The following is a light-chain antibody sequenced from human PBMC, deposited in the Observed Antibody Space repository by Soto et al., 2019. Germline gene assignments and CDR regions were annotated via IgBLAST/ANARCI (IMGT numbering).Light chain of an antibody. V-gene: IGKV3-11*01. J-gene: IGKJ3*01. Sequence: EIVLTQSPATLSLSPGERATLSCRASQSVSSYLAWYQQKPGQAPRLLIYDASNRATGIPARFSGSGCGTVFTLTISSLEPEDFAVYYCQQRSNGPPFTFGPGTKVDIK. CDR2: DAS. CDR1: QSVSSY. CDR3: QQRSNGPPFT.